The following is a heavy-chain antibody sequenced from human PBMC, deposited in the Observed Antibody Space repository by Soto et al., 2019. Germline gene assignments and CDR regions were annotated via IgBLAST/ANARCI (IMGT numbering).Heavy chain of an antibody. CDR1: GFTFSSYW. CDR3: ARKGLWFGELSDY. Sequence: GESLKISCAASGFTFSSYWMSWVRQAPGKGLEWVANIKQDGSEKYYVDSVKGRFTISRDNAKNSLYLQMNSLRAEDTAVYYCARKGLWFGELSDYWGQGTLVTVSS. CDR2: IKQDGSEK. D-gene: IGHD3-10*01. J-gene: IGHJ4*02. V-gene: IGHV3-7*05.